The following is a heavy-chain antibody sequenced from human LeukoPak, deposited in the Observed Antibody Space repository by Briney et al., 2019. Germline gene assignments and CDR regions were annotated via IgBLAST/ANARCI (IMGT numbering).Heavy chain of an antibody. J-gene: IGHJ4*02. V-gene: IGHV3-23*01. CDR1: GFTFSSYG. D-gene: IGHD3-22*01. CDR3: AKDVISWDSSGYYPLSFDY. Sequence: GGSLRLSCAASGFTFSSYGMSWVRQAPGKGLEWVSAISGSGGSTYYADSVKGRFTISRDNSKNTLYLQMNSLRAEDTAVYYCAKDVISWDSSGYYPLSFDYWGQGTLVTVSS. CDR2: ISGSGGST.